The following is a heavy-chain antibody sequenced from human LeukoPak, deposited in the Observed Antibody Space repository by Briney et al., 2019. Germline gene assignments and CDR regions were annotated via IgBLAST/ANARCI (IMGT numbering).Heavy chain of an antibody. D-gene: IGHD2-15*01. J-gene: IGHJ4*02. V-gene: IGHV5-51*01. CDR3: ARHAGHCTGGKCYSFYYFDY. CDR1: GYTFTNYW. CDR2: IHPGDSDT. Sequence: GESLKISCKASGYTFTNYWIGWVRHTPGKGLEWMGIIHPGDSDTRYRTSFQGQVTMSVDESTSTAYLHWTSLKASDTAIYYCARHAGHCTGGKCYSFYYFDYWGQGTLVTVSS.